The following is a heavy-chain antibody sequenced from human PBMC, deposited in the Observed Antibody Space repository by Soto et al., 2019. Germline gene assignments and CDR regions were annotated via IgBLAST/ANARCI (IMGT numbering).Heavy chain of an antibody. CDR1: GGSLSGSY. V-gene: IGHV4-34*01. Sequence: QVQLQQWGAGLLKHSEPLSITCAVYGGSLSGSYWSWLRQPPGTGLEWIVEIHHSGSTYYNPSLKRRVSFSVDTSKNQFSLKLNFLTAANTAVYYCASPGYCSDGTCYPDYWGQGTLVTVSS. D-gene: IGHD2-15*01. CDR2: IHHSGST. CDR3: ASPGYCSDGTCYPDY. J-gene: IGHJ4*02.